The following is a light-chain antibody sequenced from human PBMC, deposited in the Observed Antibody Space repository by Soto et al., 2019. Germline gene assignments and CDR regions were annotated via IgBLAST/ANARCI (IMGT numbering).Light chain of an antibody. Sequence: QSVLTQPASVSGSPGQSITFSCTGTSSDIGVYNYVSWYQQHPGKAPKLMIYEVNNRPSGVSNRFSGSKSGNTASLTISGLQAEDEADYYCSSYTTSYFYVFGPGTKVTVL. V-gene: IGLV2-14*01. CDR3: SSYTTSYFYV. CDR2: EVN. J-gene: IGLJ1*01. CDR1: SSDIGVYNY.